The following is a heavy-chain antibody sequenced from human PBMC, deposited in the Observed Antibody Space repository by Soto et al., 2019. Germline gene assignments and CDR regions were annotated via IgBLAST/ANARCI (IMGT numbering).Heavy chain of an antibody. V-gene: IGHV1-46*01. CDR3: AREITMIVVVTPFTGFDY. CDR2: INPSGGST. Sequence: GASVKVSCKASGYTFTSYYMHWVRQAPGQGLEWMGIINPSGGSTSYAQKFQGRVTMTRDTSTSTVYMELSSLRSEDTAVYYCAREITMIVVVTPFTGFDYWGQGTLVTVSS. J-gene: IGHJ4*02. D-gene: IGHD3-22*01. CDR1: GYTFTSYY.